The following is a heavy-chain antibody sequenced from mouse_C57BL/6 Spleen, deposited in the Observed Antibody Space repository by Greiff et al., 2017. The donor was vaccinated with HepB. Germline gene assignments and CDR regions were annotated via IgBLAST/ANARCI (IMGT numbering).Heavy chain of an antibody. Sequence: VQLQQSGAELVRPGASVTLSCKASGYTFTDYEMHWVKQTPVHGLEWIGAIDPETGGTAYNQKFKGKAILTADKSSSTAYMELRSLTSEDSAVYYCTRRSYYYGSSYDFDYWGQGTTLTVSS. CDR2: IDPETGGT. J-gene: IGHJ2*01. D-gene: IGHD1-1*01. CDR1: GYTFTDYE. CDR3: TRRSYYYGSSYDFDY. V-gene: IGHV1-15*01.